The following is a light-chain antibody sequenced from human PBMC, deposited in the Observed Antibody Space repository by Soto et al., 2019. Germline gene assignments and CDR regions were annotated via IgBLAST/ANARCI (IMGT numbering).Light chain of an antibody. CDR3: QLYATSPWT. Sequence: EIVLTQSPGTLSLSPGDRATLSCRASQSVSSSHLAWYQQKPGQAPRLLIYGASTRATGIPDRFSGSGSGTDFTLTISRLEPEDFAVYYCQLYATSPWTFGQGTKVDI. CDR1: QSVSSSH. V-gene: IGKV3-20*01. CDR2: GAS. J-gene: IGKJ1*01.